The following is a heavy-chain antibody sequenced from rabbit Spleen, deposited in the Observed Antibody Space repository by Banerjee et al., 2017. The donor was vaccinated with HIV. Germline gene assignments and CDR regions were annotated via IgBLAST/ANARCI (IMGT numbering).Heavy chain of an antibody. Sequence: QEQLVESGGGLVTPAGTLTLTCTASGFSCNNECVMCWGRQAPGKGVQWIGCMYTVSGNAVYATWAKGRFPFSRTSSTTVALEMTSLTAADTATYFCARDLADVIGWNFHLWGQGTLVTVS. J-gene: IGHJ4*01. CDR3: ARDLADVIGWNFHL. V-gene: IGHV1S45*01. D-gene: IGHD1-1*01. CDR2: MYTVSGNA. CDR1: GFSCNNECV.